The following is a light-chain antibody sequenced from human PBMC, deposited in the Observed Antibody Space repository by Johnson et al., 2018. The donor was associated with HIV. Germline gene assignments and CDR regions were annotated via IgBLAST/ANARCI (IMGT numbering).Light chain of an antibody. CDR3: GTWDSSLSAGV. CDR2: ENN. V-gene: IGLV1-51*01. CDR1: SSNIANNY. J-gene: IGLJ1*01. Sequence: QSVLTQPPSVSAAPGQRVTVSCSGRSSNIANNYVSWYQQFPGEAPKLLIYENNKRPSGIPDRFSGSKSGTSATLGITGLQTGDEADYYCGTWDSSLSAGVFGTGPKVTVL.